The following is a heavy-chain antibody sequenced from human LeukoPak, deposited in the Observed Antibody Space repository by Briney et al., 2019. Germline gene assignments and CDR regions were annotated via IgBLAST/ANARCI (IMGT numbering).Heavy chain of an antibody. V-gene: IGHV3-23*01. Sequence: GGSLRLSCAASGVTFSNYAMSWVRQAPGKGLEWVSGISGSGGYTYYADSVKGRFTISRDNSNNTPYLQMNSLRAEDTAVYYCAKDLYCSSTSCYMDVWGKGTTVTVSS. CDR2: ISGSGGYT. D-gene: IGHD2-2*01. CDR1: GVTFSNYA. CDR3: AKDLYCSSTSCYMDV. J-gene: IGHJ6*03.